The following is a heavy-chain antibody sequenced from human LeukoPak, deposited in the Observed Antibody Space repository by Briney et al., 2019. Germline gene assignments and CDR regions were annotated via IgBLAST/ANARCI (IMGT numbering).Heavy chain of an antibody. Sequence: GGSLRLSCAASGFSFSTFWMSWVRQAPGKGLEWVANIDHDGSEQYYVDSVKGRFTISRDNAKNSLYLQMNSLRAEDTALYYCAKDITTMVRGVLQHWGQGTLVTVSS. CDR3: AKDITTMVRGVLQH. CDR2: IDHDGSEQ. J-gene: IGHJ1*01. V-gene: IGHV3-7*03. CDR1: GFSFSTFW. D-gene: IGHD3-10*01.